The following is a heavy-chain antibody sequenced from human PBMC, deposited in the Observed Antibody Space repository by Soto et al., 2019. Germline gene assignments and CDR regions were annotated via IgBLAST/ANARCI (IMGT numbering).Heavy chain of an antibody. CDR1: GYTFTSYD. V-gene: IGHV1-8*01. CDR3: ASYYYDSSFYNFRYCMDV. J-gene: IGHJ6*02. D-gene: IGHD3-22*01. CDR2: MNPNSGNT. Sequence: QVQLVQSGAEVKKPGASVKVSCKASGYTFTSYDINWVRQATGQGLEWMGWMNPNSGNTGYAQKFQGRVTMTRNTSISTAYMELSSLRSEDTAVYYCASYYYDSSFYNFRYCMDVWGQGTTVTVSS.